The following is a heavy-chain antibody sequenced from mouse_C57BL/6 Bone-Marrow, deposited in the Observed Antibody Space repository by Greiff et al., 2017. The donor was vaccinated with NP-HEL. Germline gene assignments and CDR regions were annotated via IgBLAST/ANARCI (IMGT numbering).Heavy chain of an antibody. J-gene: IGHJ2*01. V-gene: IGHV5-9-1*02. Sequence: DVHLVESGEGLVKPGGSLKLSCAASGFTFSSYAMSWVRQTPEKRLEWVAYISSGGDYIYYADTVKGRFTISRDNARNTLYLQMSSLKSEDTAMYYCTRETVVALFDYWGQGTTLTVSS. D-gene: IGHD1-1*01. CDR3: TRETVVALFDY. CDR2: ISSGGDYI. CDR1: GFTFSSYA.